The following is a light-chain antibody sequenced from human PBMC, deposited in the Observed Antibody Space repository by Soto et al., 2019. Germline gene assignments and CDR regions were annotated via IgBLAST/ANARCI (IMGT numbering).Light chain of an antibody. CDR2: GIS. CDR3: QHFGTPPWT. Sequence: DIVLTQSPGTLSLSPGETATLSCRASQAVLNDYLAWFQQKPGQAPRLLIYGISNRAPGIPDRFSGRGSGTDFTLTITRLEPEDFAVYYCQHFGTPPWTFGQGTKVEIK. V-gene: IGKV3-20*01. CDR1: QAVLNDY. J-gene: IGKJ1*01.